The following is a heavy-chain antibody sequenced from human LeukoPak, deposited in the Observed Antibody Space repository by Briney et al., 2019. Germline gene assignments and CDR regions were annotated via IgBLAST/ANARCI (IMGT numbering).Heavy chain of an antibody. Sequence: GGSLRLSCAASGFIFSGSAMHWVRQAPGKGLEWVGFIRSRSNSFATAYGAPVRGRFIVSRDDSRNTAYLQMNSLKTADTAVYYCTSLTTKTPWGQGTLVTVSS. CDR3: TSLTTKTP. CDR1: GFIFSGSA. V-gene: IGHV3-73*01. CDR2: IRSRSNSFAT. D-gene: IGHD4-17*01. J-gene: IGHJ5*02.